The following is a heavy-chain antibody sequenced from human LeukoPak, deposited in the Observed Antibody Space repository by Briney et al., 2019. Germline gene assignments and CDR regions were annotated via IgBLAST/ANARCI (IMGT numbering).Heavy chain of an antibody. Sequence: GGSLGLSCAASGFTFSNAWMSWVRQAPGKGLEWVGRIKSKTDGGTTDYAAPVKGRLTISRDDSKNTLYLQMNSLKTEDTAVYYCTTTKLLWFGESVDYWGQGTLVTVSS. CDR1: GFTFSNAW. CDR3: TTTKLLWFGESVDY. D-gene: IGHD3-10*01. V-gene: IGHV3-15*01. J-gene: IGHJ4*02. CDR2: IKSKTDGGTT.